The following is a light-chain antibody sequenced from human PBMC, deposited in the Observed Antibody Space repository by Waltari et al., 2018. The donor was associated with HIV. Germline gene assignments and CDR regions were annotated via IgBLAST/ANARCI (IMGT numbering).Light chain of an antibody. V-gene: IGKV3-11*01. CDR3: QQRESWPPVT. J-gene: IGKJ4*01. CDR1: QSVGRL. Sequence: EIVLTQSPATLSVSPGDTAILSCRASQSVGRLLAWYQQKSGQPPRLLLYETSTRAAGTPGRFNGSGSGTDFALTITDVEPVDVAVYYCQQRESWPPVTFGGGTRV. CDR2: ETS.